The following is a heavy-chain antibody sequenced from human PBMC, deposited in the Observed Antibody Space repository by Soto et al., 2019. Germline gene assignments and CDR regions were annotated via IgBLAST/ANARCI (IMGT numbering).Heavy chain of an antibody. J-gene: IGHJ5*02. CDR2: IISIFGTA. CDR3: AGSVLAAGQMLGWFDP. D-gene: IGHD6-13*01. CDR1: GGTFSSYA. V-gene: IGHV1-69*01. Sequence: QVQLVQSGAEVKKPGSSVKVSCKASGGTFSSYAISWVRQAPGQGLEWMGGIISIFGTANYEQKFQVRVTITADESTSKADMELSRLRSEDTAVYYCAGSVLAAGQMLGWFDPWGQGTLVTVSS.